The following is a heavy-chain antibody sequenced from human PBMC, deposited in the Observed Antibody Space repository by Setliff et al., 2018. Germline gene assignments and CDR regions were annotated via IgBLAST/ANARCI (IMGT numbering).Heavy chain of an antibody. J-gene: IGHJ4*02. CDR3: ARRATYYNFWSGYYDY. V-gene: IGHV4-39*07. D-gene: IGHD3-3*01. Sequence: ASETLSLTCTVSDASIGGSGYYWGWIRQPPGKGPEWIGNIHYSGSTYYNPSLKSRVTISVDTSKNQFSLKLSSVTAADTAVYYCARRATYYNFWSGYYDYWGQGTLVTVSS. CDR2: IHYSGST. CDR1: DASIGGSGYY.